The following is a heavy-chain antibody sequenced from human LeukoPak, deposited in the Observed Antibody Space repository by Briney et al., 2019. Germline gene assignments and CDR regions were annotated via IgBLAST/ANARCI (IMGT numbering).Heavy chain of an antibody. CDR1: GFTFSSYA. D-gene: IGHD6-19*01. J-gene: IGHJ4*02. CDR3: ARHRLRYSSGWYYFDY. V-gene: IGHV3-30-3*01. CDR2: ISYDGGNM. Sequence: GGSLRLSCAASGFTFSSYALHWVRQAPGKGLEWVAVISYDGGNMSYADSVEGRFTISRDNSKNTLYLQINSLRAEDTAVYYCARHRLRYSSGWYYFDYWGQGTLATVSS.